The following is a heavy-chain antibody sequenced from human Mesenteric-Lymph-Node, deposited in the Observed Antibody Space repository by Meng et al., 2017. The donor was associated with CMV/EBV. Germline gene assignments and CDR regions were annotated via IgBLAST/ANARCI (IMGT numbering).Heavy chain of an antibody. Sequence: GSLRLSCAVSGGSVSSSPYYWGWIRQAPGKGLEWIASIYYDGSTYYNPSLNARVTISIDTSKNHLSLKVNSVTAADTAIYYCARQLTMIRGGHFDFWGQGTLVTVSS. D-gene: IGHD3-10*01. V-gene: IGHV4-39*07. J-gene: IGHJ4*02. CDR3: ARQLTMIRGGHFDF. CDR2: IYYDGST. CDR1: GGSVSSSPYY.